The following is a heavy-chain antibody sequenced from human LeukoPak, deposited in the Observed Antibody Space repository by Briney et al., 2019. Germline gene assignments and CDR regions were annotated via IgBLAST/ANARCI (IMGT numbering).Heavy chain of an antibody. J-gene: IGHJ5*02. D-gene: IGHD3-10*01. CDR2: INHSGST. CDR3: AREKYYYGSGSYSRRWFDP. V-gene: IGHV4-34*01. CDR1: GGSFSGYY. Sequence: SETLSLTCAVYGGSFSGYYWSWIRQPPGKGLEWIGEINHSGSTNYNPSLKSRVTIPVDTSKNQFSLNLSSVTAADTAVYYCAREKYYYGSGSYSRRWFDPWGQGTLVTVSS.